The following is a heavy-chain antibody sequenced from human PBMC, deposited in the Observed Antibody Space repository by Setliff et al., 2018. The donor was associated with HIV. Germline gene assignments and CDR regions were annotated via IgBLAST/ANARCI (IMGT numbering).Heavy chain of an antibody. Sequence: SVKVSCKASGGTFSSYAISWVRQAPGQGLEWMGGIIPIFGTANYAQKFQGRVTITTDESTSTAYMELSSLRSEDTAVYYCARFWEPQGHDAFDIWGQGTMVTV. J-gene: IGHJ3*02. D-gene: IGHD1-1*01. CDR2: IIPIFGTA. CDR1: GGTFSSYA. V-gene: IGHV1-69*05. CDR3: ARFWEPQGHDAFDI.